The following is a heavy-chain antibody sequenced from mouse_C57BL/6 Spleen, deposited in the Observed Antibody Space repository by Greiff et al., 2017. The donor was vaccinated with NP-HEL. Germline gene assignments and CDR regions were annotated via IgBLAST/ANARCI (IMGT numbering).Heavy chain of an antibody. D-gene: IGHD1-1*01. CDR2: IDPSDSYT. CDR3: ARGSSLYAMDY. CDR1: GYTFTSYW. Sequence: VQLQQPGAELVKPGASVKLSCKASGYTFTSYWMQWVKQRPGQGLEWIGEIDPSDSYTNYNQKFKGKATLTVDTSSSTAYMQLSSLTSEDSAVYYCARGSSLYAMDYWGQGTSVTVSS. J-gene: IGHJ4*01. V-gene: IGHV1-50*01.